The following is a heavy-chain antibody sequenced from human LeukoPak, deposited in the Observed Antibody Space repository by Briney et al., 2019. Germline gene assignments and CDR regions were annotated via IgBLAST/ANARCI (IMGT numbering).Heavy chain of an antibody. CDR3: ARGSITNYGMDV. CDR2: IYSGGST. D-gene: IGHD3-10*01. Sequence: GGSLRLSCAASGFTVSSNYMSWVRQAPGKGLEWVSVIYSGGSTYYADSVKGRFTTSRDNSKNTLYLQMNSLRAEDTAVYYCARGSITNYGMDVWGQGTTVTVSS. J-gene: IGHJ6*02. CDR1: GFTVSSNY. V-gene: IGHV3-66*01.